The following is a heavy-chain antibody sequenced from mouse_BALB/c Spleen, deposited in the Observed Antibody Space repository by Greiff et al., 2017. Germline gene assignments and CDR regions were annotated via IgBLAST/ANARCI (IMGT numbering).Heavy chain of an antibody. D-gene: IGHD2-12*01. V-gene: IGHV5-6*02. CDR3: ARGLRRYGYFDV. J-gene: IGHJ1*01. CDR1: GFTFSSYG. Sequence: EVNVVESGGDLVKPGGSLKLSCAASGFTFSSYGMSWVRQTPDKRLEWVATISSGGSYTYYPDSVKGRFTISRDNAKNTLYLQMSSLKSEDTAMYYCARGLRRYGYFDVWGAGTTVTVSS. CDR2: ISSGGSYT.